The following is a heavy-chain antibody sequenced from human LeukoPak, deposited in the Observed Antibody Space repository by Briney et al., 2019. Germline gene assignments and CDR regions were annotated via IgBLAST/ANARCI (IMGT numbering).Heavy chain of an antibody. CDR2: IGASGAT. CDR1: GFTFRIYA. V-gene: IGHV3-23*01. CDR3: AKNYHDNSAYFSWAFDI. Sequence: TGGSLRLSCAASGFTFRIYALTWVRQAPGKGLEWVSAIGASGATFYADSVKGRFTISRDNSRNTLYLQMNSLRIEDTAVYYCAKNYHDNSAYFSWAFDIWGQGTMVTLSS. J-gene: IGHJ3*02. D-gene: IGHD3-22*01.